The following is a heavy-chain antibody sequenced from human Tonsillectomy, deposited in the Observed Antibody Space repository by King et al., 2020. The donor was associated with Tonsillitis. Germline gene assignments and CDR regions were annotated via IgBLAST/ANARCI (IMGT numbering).Heavy chain of an antibody. CDR3: AKGGGYCSSTSCYSFVSNI. D-gene: IGHD2-2*01. CDR2: ISWNSGSI. CDR1: GFTFDDYA. V-gene: IGHV3-9*01. Sequence: VQLVESGGGLVQPGRSLRLSCAASGFTFDDYAMHWVRHAPGKGLEWVSGISWNSGSIGYADSVKGRFTISRDNAKNSLYLQMNSLRAEDTALYYCAKGGGYCSSTSCYSFVSNIWGQGTMVTVSS. J-gene: IGHJ3*02.